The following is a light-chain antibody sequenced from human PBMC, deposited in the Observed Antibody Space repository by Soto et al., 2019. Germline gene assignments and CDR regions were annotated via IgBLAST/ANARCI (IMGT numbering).Light chain of an antibody. Sequence: QPVLTQSPSASASLGASVKLTCTLSSGHSSYAIAWHQQQPEKGPRYLMKLNSDGSHSKGDGIPDRFSGSSSGAERYPTISSLQSEDEADYYCKTWGSGIRVVFGGGTKDTVL. V-gene: IGLV4-69*01. J-gene: IGLJ2*01. CDR3: KTWGSGIRVV. CDR1: SGHSSYA. CDR2: LNSDGSH.